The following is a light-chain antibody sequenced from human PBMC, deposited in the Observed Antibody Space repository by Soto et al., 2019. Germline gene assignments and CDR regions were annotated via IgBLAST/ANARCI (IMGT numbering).Light chain of an antibody. V-gene: IGKV3-20*01. CDR3: QQYGSSPPFT. CDR1: QSVSSNY. J-gene: IGKJ2*01. Sequence: EIVLTQSPGTLSLSPGERATLSCRASQSVSSNYLAWYQQKPGQAPRLLIYGASNRATGIPDRFSGSGSGTGFTLTISRLEPEDFAVYFCQQYGSSPPFTFGQGT. CDR2: GAS.